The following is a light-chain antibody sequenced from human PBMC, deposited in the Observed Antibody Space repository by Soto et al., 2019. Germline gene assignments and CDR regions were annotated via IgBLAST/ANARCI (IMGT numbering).Light chain of an antibody. Sequence: QLVLTQSSSASASLGSSVKLTCSLSSGHSGYNIAWHQQQPGKAPRHLMRLEDSGSYNKGSGVPDRFSGSSSGADRYLTISNLQYEDEADYYCETWDSTTRVFGGGTKLTVL. CDR2: LEDSGSY. CDR1: SGHSGYN. CDR3: ETWDSTTRV. J-gene: IGLJ3*02. V-gene: IGLV4-60*02.